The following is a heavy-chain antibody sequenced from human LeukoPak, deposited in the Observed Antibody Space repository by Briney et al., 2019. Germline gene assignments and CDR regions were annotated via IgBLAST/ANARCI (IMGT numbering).Heavy chain of an antibody. J-gene: IGHJ4*02. V-gene: IGHV3-33*08. Sequence: GGSLRLSCAASGFTFSSYGMHWVRQAPGKGLEWVAVIWYDGSNKYYADSVKGRFTISRDNSKNTLYLQMNSLRAEDTAVYYCARGYYYDSSGYYPFDYWAREPWSPSPQ. D-gene: IGHD3-22*01. CDR2: IWYDGSNK. CDR1: GFTFSSYG. CDR3: ARGYYYDSSGYYPFDY.